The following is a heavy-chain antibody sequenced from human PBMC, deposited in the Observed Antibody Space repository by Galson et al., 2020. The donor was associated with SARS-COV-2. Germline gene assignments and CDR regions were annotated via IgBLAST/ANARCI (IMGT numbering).Heavy chain of an antibody. CDR2: ISYSGST. J-gene: IGHJ5*02. D-gene: IGHD1-20*01. V-gene: IGHV4-61*03. Sequence: SQTLSLTCAVSGGSVNSRHYYWNWIRQPPGKGLEWIGYISYSGSTNYNPSLKSRVTISVDTSNNHFSLKLSSVTAADTAVYYCARCNWNGDSWFDPWGQGTLVTVSS. CDR3: ARCNWNGDSWFDP. CDR1: GGSVNSRHYY.